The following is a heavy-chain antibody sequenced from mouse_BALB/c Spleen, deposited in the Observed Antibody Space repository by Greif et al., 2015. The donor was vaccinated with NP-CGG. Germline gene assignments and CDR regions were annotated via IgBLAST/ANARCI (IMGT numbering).Heavy chain of an antibody. D-gene: IGHD1-1*01. CDR3: ARDDYGSSYYFDY. CDR1: GFTFSDYG. V-gene: IGHV5-15*02. Sequence: EVKLMESGGGLVQPGGSRKLSCAASGFTFSDYGMVWVRQAPGKGPEWVAFISNLAYSIYYADTVTGRFTISRENAKNTLYLEMSSLRSEDTAMYYCARDDYGSSYYFDYWGQGTTLPVSS. CDR2: ISNLAYSI. J-gene: IGHJ2*01.